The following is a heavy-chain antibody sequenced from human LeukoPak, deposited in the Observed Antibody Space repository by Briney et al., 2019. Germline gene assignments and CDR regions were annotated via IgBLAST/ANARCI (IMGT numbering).Heavy chain of an antibody. Sequence: SETLSLTCTVSGDSISNSYWSWIRQPPGKGLEWIGEINHGGTTNYNPSLKSRLTISLDTSKNQFSLRLSSVTAADTAVYYCARVLRYYYGSGSYVDPWGQGTLVTVSS. D-gene: IGHD3-10*01. V-gene: IGHV4-34*01. J-gene: IGHJ5*02. CDR1: GDSISNSY. CDR2: INHGGTT. CDR3: ARVLRYYYGSGSYVDP.